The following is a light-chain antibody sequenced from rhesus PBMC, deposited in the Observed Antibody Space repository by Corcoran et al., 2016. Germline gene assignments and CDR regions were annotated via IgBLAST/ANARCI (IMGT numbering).Light chain of an antibody. J-gene: IGKJ2*01. CDR2: RAS. V-gene: IGKV3-40*01. Sequence: EIVMTQSPGTLSLSSGETATLSRRASRSVGSYLAWFQQKPGQAPKLLVHRASFRATGIPDRFSGSGSGTDFTLTITNLEPEDVGIYHCQQCSDLVHSFGQGTKVEIK. CDR1: RSVGSY. CDR3: QQCSDLVHS.